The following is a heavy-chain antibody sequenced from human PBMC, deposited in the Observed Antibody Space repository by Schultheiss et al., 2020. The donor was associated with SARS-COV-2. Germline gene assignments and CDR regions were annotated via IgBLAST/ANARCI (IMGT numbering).Heavy chain of an antibody. V-gene: IGHV4-31*03. CDR1: GGSISSGGFY. Sequence: SETLSLTCSVSGGSISSGGFYWSWVRQHPGKGLDWIGYIYYTGSTYYNPSLESRATISADTSKNQFSLKLTSVTAADTAVYYCARDIGIAARPGAFDIWGQGTMVTVSS. D-gene: IGHD6-6*01. CDR2: IYYTGST. CDR3: ARDIGIAARPGAFDI. J-gene: IGHJ3*02.